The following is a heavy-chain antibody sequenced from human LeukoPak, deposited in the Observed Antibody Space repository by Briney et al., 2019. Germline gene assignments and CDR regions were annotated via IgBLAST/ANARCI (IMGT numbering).Heavy chain of an antibody. J-gene: IGHJ6*03. V-gene: IGHV4-38-2*01. CDR3: ASSSVLPAASAYYYYYIDV. D-gene: IGHD2-2*01. CDR2: IYHSGST. CDR1: GYSISSGYY. Sequence: PSETLSLTCAVSGYSISSGYYWGWIRQPPGKGLEWIGSIYHSGSTYYNPSLKSRVTTSVDTSKNQFSLKLSSVTAADTAVYYCASSSVLPAASAYYYYYIDVWGKGTTVTVSS.